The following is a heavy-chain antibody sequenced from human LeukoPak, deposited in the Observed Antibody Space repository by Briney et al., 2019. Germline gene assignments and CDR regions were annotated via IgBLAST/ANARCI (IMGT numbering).Heavy chain of an antibody. CDR3: ARKGYCSGGSCYAFNY. Sequence: QSGGSLRLSCAASGYTFSNYAMSWVRQAPGRGLEWVSGISTGGESTYYADSVKGRFTISRDISKNTLYLQMNSLRAEDTAIYYCARKGYCSGGSCYAFNYWGQGTLVTVSS. J-gene: IGHJ4*02. CDR2: ISTGGEST. CDR1: GYTFSNYA. D-gene: IGHD2-15*01. V-gene: IGHV3-23*01.